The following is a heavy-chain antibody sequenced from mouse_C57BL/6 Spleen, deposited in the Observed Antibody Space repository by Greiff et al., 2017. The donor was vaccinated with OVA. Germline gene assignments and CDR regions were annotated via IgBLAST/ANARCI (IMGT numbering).Heavy chain of an antibody. CDR2: IDPNSGGT. J-gene: IGHJ4*01. Sequence: QVQLQQPGAELVKPGASVKLSCKASGYTFTSYWMHWVKQRPGRGLEWIGRIDPNSGGTKYNEKFKSKATLTVDKPSSTAYMQLSSLTSEDSAVSYCAKTAQATSYYAMDYWGQGTSVTVSS. V-gene: IGHV1-72*01. D-gene: IGHD3-2*02. CDR3: AKTAQATSYYAMDY. CDR1: GYTFTSYW.